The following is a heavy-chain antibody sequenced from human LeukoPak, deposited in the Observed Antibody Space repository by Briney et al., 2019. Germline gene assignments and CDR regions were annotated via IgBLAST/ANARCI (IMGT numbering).Heavy chain of an antibody. J-gene: IGHJ4*02. D-gene: IGHD3-22*01. V-gene: IGHV1-69*13. CDR2: IIPIFGTA. CDR1: GATFSSYA. CDR3: ARDKESDSSGYYPL. Sequence: GASVKVSCKASGATFSSYAISWVRQAPGQGLEWMGGIIPIFGTANYAQKFQGRVTITADESTSTAYMELGSLRSEDTAVYYCARDKESDSSGYYPLWGQGTLVTVSS.